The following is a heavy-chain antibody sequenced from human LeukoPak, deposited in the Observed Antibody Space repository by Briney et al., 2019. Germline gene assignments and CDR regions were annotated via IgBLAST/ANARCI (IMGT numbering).Heavy chain of an antibody. CDR2: IYHSGNT. CDR3: ASGGYSYGFDY. V-gene: IGHV4-4*02. Sequence: SGTLSLTCAVSGGSIGSTNWWSWVRQLPGKGLEWIGEIYHSGNTNYNPSLKSRVTISADKSKNQFSLKLSSVTAADTAMYYCASGGYSYGFDYWGQGTLVTVSS. D-gene: IGHD5-18*01. CDR1: GGSIGSTNW. J-gene: IGHJ4*02.